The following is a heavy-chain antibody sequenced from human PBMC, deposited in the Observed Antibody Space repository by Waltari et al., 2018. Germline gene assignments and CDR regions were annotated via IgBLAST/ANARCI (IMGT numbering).Heavy chain of an antibody. J-gene: IGHJ3*02. CDR3: ARGDGGSGLGASDI. V-gene: IGHV3-33*01. Sequence: QVQLVESGGGVVQSGRSLRLSWVGSGFTFTNHGMNWCRHAPGKGLEGVAVIWYDGSKKNYVDSVKGRFTISRDNSKNTMYLEMNRLRAEDTAVYFCARGDGGSGLGASDIWGQGTMVTVSS. D-gene: IGHD3-3*01. CDR2: IWYDGSKK. CDR1: GFTFTNHG.